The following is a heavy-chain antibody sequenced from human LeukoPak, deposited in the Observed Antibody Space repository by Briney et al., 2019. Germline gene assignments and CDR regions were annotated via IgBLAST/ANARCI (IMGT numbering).Heavy chain of an antibody. CDR1: GGSISSYY. Sequence: SETLSLTCTVSGGSISSYYWSWIRQPPGKGLEWIGYIYYSGSTNYNPSLKSRVTISVDTPKNQFSLKLSSVTAADTAVYYCARDWYYYDSSGYYYVVFHAFDIWGQGTMVTVSS. D-gene: IGHD3-22*01. CDR3: ARDWYYYDSSGYYYVVFHAFDI. V-gene: IGHV4-59*01. CDR2: IYYSGST. J-gene: IGHJ3*02.